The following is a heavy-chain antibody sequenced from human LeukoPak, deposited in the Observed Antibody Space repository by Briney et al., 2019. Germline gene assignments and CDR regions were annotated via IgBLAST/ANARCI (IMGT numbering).Heavy chain of an antibody. CDR3: ARHKGELWFGEFY. J-gene: IGHJ4*02. CDR1: GGSISSSNYY. Sequence: PSETLSLTCTVSGGSISSSNYYWSWIRQPPGKGLEWIGYIYYSGRTNHNPSLKSRVTISVDTSKNQFSLKLSSVTAADTAVYYCARHKGELWFGEFYWGQGTLVTVSS. V-gene: IGHV4-61*05. CDR2: IYYSGRT. D-gene: IGHD3-10*01.